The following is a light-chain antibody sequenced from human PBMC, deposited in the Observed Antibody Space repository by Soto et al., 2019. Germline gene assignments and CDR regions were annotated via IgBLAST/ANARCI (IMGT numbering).Light chain of an antibody. Sequence: EIVMTQSPATLSLSPGERSTLSCTASQSVNSNLAWYQQKAGQAPRLLIYGTSTRATGIPARFSGSGSGTDFTLTISSLQSEDFEVYYCQQYNNWPITLGQGTRLEIK. V-gene: IGKV3-15*01. CDR1: QSVNSN. J-gene: IGKJ5*01. CDR2: GTS. CDR3: QQYNNWPIT.